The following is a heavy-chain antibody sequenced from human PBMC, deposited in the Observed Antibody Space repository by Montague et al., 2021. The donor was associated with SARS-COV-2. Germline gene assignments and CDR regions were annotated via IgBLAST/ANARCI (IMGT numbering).Heavy chain of an antibody. CDR2: IYSTVIT. D-gene: IGHD4-17*01. Sequence: TLSLTCTVSGGAISRASYDWSWIRQPAGKGLEWIGHIYSTVITNYNPSLKSRVTISVDLSKNQFSLKMTSVTAADTAVYYCARDPHDYGWFDPWGQGTLVTVSS. V-gene: IGHV4-61*09. J-gene: IGHJ5*02. CDR1: GGAISRASYD. CDR3: ARDPHDYGWFDP.